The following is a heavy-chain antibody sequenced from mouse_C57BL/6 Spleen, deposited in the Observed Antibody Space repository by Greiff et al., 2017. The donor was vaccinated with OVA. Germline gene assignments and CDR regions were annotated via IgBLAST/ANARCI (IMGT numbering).Heavy chain of an antibody. Sequence: VQLQQSGPELVKPGASVKMSCKASGYTFTDYNMHWVKQSHGKSLEWIGYINPNNGGTSYNQKFKGNATLTVNKSSSTAYMELRSLTSEDSAVYYCASFGNLYYFDYWGQGTTLTVSS. CDR2: INPNNGGT. CDR1: GYTFTDYN. CDR3: ASFGNLYYFDY. V-gene: IGHV1-22*01. D-gene: IGHD2-1*01. J-gene: IGHJ2*01.